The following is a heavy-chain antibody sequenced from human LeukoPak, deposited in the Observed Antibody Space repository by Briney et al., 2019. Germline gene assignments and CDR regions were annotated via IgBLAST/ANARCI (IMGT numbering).Heavy chain of an antibody. D-gene: IGHD6-19*01. Sequence: GGSLRLSCAASGFSFNNYAMSWVRQVPGKGLEWVSAITGSGDDTYHADSVKGRFTISRDNSRNTLYLQMNSLRVEDSAMYHCAKGSRRSRPYYFDFWGQGTLVTVSS. CDR3: AKGSRRSRPYYFDF. CDR1: GFSFNNYA. CDR2: ITGSGDDT. V-gene: IGHV3-23*01. J-gene: IGHJ4*02.